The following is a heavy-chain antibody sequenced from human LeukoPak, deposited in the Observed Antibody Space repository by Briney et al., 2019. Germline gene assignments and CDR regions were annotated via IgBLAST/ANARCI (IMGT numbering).Heavy chain of an antibody. CDR2: IYYSGST. CDR1: GGSISSSSYY. V-gene: IGHV4-39*01. CDR3: ARRHDSGGNTFDY. D-gene: IGHD4-23*01. Sequence: TSETLSLTCTVSGGSISSSSYYWGWIRQAPGRGLEWIGSIYYSGSTYYNPSLKSRVTISVDTSKNQFSLKLSSVTAADTAVYYCARRHDSGGNTFDYWGQGTLVTVSS. J-gene: IGHJ4*02.